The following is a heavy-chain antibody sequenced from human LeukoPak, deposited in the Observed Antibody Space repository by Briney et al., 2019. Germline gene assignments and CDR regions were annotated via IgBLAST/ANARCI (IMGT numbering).Heavy chain of an antibody. V-gene: IGHV3-48*01. D-gene: IGHD4-17*01. CDR1: GFIFDNYN. Sequence: GGSLRLSCGASGFIFDNYNMNWVRQAPGKGLEWISYISSGITPKYYADSVKGRFTISRDNAKNSLYLQLNSLRPEDTAVYYCARQGNGGAFDYWGQGTLVTVSS. J-gene: IGHJ4*02. CDR3: ARQGNGGAFDY. CDR2: ISSGITPK.